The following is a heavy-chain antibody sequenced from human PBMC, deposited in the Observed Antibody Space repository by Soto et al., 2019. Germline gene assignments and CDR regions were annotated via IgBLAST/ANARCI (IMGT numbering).Heavy chain of an antibody. CDR1: GYTFHTYG. D-gene: IGHD6-6*01. Sequence: QVQLVQSGAEVKRPGASVKVSCKTSGYTFHTYGITWVRQAPGQGLEWMGWISTYNGNTDYAQNLQGRVTMTTDPSSSTAYMELRSLRSDDTAVYYCARKSSSSSWFDPWGQGTLVTVSS. CDR3: ARKSSSSSWFDP. J-gene: IGHJ5*02. CDR2: ISTYNGNT. V-gene: IGHV1-18*01.